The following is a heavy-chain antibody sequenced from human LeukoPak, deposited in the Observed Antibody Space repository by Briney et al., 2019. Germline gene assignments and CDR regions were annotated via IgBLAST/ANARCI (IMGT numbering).Heavy chain of an antibody. CDR1: GGSISSYY. J-gene: IGHJ5*02. CDR2: IYYSGST. Sequence: SETLSLTCTVSGGSISSYYWSWIRQPPGKGLEWIGYIYYSGSTNYNPSLKSRVTISVDTSKNQFSLKLSSVTAADTAVYYCARVGSSGWPNWFDPWGQGTLVTVSS. D-gene: IGHD6-19*01. V-gene: IGHV4-59*01. CDR3: ARVGSSGWPNWFDP.